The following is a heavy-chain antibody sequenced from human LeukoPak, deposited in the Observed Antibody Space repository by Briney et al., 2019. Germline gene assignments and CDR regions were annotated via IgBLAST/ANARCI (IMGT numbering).Heavy chain of an antibody. CDR1: GYSFTSYW. V-gene: IGHV5-51*01. D-gene: IGHD4-23*01. CDR3: ARSTVVKGGNWFDP. CDR2: IYPRHSDT. J-gene: IGHJ5*02. Sequence: GEALKISCKGSGYSFTSYWIGWVRQMPGKGLEGMGIIYPRHSDTRYSPSFQGQVTMSADKSSSTAYLQWGSLKASDTAMYYCARSTVVKGGNWFDPWGQGTLVTVSS.